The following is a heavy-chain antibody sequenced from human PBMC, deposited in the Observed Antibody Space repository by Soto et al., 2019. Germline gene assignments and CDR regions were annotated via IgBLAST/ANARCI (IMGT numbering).Heavy chain of an antibody. J-gene: IGHJ2*01. V-gene: IGHV4-30-2*01. CDR2: IYHSGST. Sequence: QLQLQESGSGLVKPSQTLSLTCAVSGGSISSGAYSWSWIRQPPGKGLEWIGYIYHSGSTYYNPSPKRRVTISVDRSKNQFSVKLSSVTAADTAVYYCARANESGYDFGYWYFDLWGRGTLVTVSS. CDR3: ARANESGYDFGYWYFDL. CDR1: GGSISSGAYS. D-gene: IGHD5-12*01.